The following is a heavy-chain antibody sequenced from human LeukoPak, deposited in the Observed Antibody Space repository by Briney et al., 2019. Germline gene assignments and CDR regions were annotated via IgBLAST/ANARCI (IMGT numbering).Heavy chain of an antibody. Sequence: GGSLRLSCAASGFTFSSYGMHWVRQAPGRGLEWVAVIWYDGSNKYYADSVKGRFTISRDNSKNTLYLQMNSLRAEDTAVYYCAKELSSVKTATHAFDIWGQGTIVTVSS. CDR3: AKELSSVKTATHAFDI. V-gene: IGHV3-33*06. CDR2: IWYDGSNK. CDR1: GFTFSSYG. J-gene: IGHJ3*02. D-gene: IGHD2-21*02.